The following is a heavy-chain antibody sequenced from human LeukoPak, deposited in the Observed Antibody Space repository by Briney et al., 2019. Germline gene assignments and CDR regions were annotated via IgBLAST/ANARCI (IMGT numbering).Heavy chain of an antibody. CDR1: GFTFSSYG. V-gene: IGHV3-30*03. J-gene: IGHJ4*02. D-gene: IGHD3-9*01. CDR2: ISYDGSNK. CDR3: AREGFDTIFPDY. Sequence: PGGSLRLSCAASGFTFSSYGMHWVRQAPGKGLEGVAVISYDGSNKYYADSVKGRFTISRDNSKNTLYLQMNSLRAEDTAVYYCAREGFDTIFPDYWGQGTLVTVSS.